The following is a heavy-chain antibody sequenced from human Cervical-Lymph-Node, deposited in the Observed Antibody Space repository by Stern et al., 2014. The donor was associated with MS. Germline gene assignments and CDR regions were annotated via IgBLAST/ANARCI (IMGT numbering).Heavy chain of an antibody. D-gene: IGHD4-17*01. CDR3: ARARVGDYARSPHLDS. Sequence: EVQLVESGGGLVKPGECLRLSCDASGFTFSHYSINWVRQAPGKGLEWISSIRNNSTHTYYADSVEGRFPISRDSAKDSVSLHMVSLRAEDTAVYYCARARVGDYARSPHLDSWGQGTLVTVSS. CDR1: GFTFSHYS. CDR2: IRNNSTHT. J-gene: IGHJ4*02. V-gene: IGHV3-21*01.